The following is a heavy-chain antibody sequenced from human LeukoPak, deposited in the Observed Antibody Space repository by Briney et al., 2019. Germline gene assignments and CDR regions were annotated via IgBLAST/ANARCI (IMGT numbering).Heavy chain of an antibody. D-gene: IGHD2/OR15-2a*01. CDR2: IKQDGSEK. J-gene: IGHJ4*02. Sequence: GGSLRLSCAASGFTFDTYWMSWVRQAPGRGLEWVANIKQDGSEKDYVDSVKGRFTISRDNAKNSLYLQMNSLRAEDTGVYFCARGDTQSKYCHFDSWGQGSLVIVSS. CDR1: GFTFDTYW. V-gene: IGHV3-7*04. CDR3: ARGDTQSKYCHFDS.